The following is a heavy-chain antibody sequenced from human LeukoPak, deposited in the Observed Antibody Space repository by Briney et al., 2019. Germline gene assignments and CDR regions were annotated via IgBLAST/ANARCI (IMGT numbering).Heavy chain of an antibody. CDR1: GFTFSSYS. J-gene: IGHJ4*02. V-gene: IGHV3-21*01. CDR3: AVLWFEESDLDY. Sequence: GGSLRLSCAASGFTFSSYSMNWVRQAPGKGLEWVSSISSSSSYIYYADSVKGRFTISRDNAKNSLYLQMNSLRAEDTAVYYCAVLWFEESDLDYWGQGTLVTVSS. D-gene: IGHD3-10*01. CDR2: ISSSSSYI.